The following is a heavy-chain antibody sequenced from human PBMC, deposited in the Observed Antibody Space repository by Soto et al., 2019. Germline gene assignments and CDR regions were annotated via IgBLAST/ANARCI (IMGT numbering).Heavy chain of an antibody. J-gene: IGHJ6*02. D-gene: IGHD1-20*01. V-gene: IGHV3-11*06. CDR3: ARGRGITGTGGYQYYYYGMDV. Sequence: GGSLRLSCAASGFTFSDYYMSWIRQAPGKGLEWVSYISSSSSYTNYADSVKGRFTISRDNAKNSLYLQMNSLRAEDTAVYYCARGRGITGTGGYQYYYYGMDVWGQGTTVTVSS. CDR1: GFTFSDYY. CDR2: ISSSSSYT.